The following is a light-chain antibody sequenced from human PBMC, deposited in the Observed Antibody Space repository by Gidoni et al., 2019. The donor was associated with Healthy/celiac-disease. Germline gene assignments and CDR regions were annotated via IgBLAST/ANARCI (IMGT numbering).Light chain of an antibody. CDR2: EVS. V-gene: IGLV2-14*01. J-gene: IGLJ1*01. CDR1: SSDVGGYNY. Sequence: GTSSDVGGYNYVSWYQQHPGKAPKLMIYEVSNRPSGVSNRFSGSKSGNTASLTISGLQAEDEADYYCSSYTSSSLYVFGTGTKVTVL. CDR3: SSYTSSSLYV.